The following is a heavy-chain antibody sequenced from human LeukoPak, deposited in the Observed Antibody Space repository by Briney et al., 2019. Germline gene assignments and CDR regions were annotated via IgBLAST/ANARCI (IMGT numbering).Heavy chain of an antibody. CDR2: IWYDGSNK. V-gene: IGHV3-33*01. J-gene: IGHJ4*02. Sequence: GGSLRLSCAAPGFTFSSYGMHWVRQAPGKGLEWVAVIWYDGSNKYYADSVKGRFTISRDNSKNTLYLQMNSLRAEDTAVYYCATATYSSSSYSPFDYWGQGTLVTVSS. CDR3: ATATYSSSSYSPFDY. D-gene: IGHD6-6*01. CDR1: GFTFSSYG.